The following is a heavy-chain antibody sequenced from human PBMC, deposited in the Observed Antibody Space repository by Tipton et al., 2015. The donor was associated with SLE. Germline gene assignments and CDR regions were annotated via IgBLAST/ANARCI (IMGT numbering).Heavy chain of an antibody. CDR2: IYYSGST. Sequence: TLSLTCTVSGDSVSSSNYYWGWIRQPPGKGLEWIGYIYYSGSTNYNPSLKSRVTISVDTSKNQFSLKLSSVTAADTAVYYCARLGTGIFDYWGQGTLVTVSS. CDR3: ARLGTGIFDY. J-gene: IGHJ4*02. V-gene: IGHV4-61*01. D-gene: IGHD1-1*01. CDR1: GDSVSSSNYY.